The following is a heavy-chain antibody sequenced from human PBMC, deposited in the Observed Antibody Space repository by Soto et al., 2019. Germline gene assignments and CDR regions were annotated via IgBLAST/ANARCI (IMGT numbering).Heavy chain of an antibody. D-gene: IGHD6-6*01. CDR3: ARALARQKYYYYYGMDV. J-gene: IGHJ6*02. CDR2: INHSGST. V-gene: IGHV4-34*01. CDR1: GGSFSGYY. Sequence: SETLSLTCAVYGGSFSGYYWSWIRQPPGKGLEWIGEINHSGSTNYNPSLKSRVTISVDTSKNQFSLKLSSVTAADTAVYYCARALARQKYYYYYGMDVWAQGTKVTVSS.